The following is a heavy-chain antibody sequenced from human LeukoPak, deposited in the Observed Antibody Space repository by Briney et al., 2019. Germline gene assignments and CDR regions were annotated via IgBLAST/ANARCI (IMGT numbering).Heavy chain of an antibody. V-gene: IGHV3-21*04. J-gene: IGHJ4*02. D-gene: IGHD3-9*01. CDR3: ARGHWFAHLDY. Sequence: GGSLRLSCAASGFTFSDYSMNWVRQTPRKGLEWVSCISGSGSYIYYADSVKGRFTISRDNSKNTLFLQMNSLRAEDTAVYYCARGHWFAHLDYWGQGTLVTVSS. CDR1: GFTFSDYS. CDR2: ISGSGSYI.